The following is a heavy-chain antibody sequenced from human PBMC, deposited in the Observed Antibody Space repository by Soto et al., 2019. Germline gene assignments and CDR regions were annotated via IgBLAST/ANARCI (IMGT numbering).Heavy chain of an antibody. D-gene: IGHD1-26*01. V-gene: IGHV1-18*01. CDR2: ISAYNGNT. Sequence: QVQLVQSGAEVKKPGASVKVSCKASGYTFTSYGISWVRQAPGQGLEWMGWISAYNGNTNYAQKLQGRVTMTTDTSTSIAYMELRSVRADDTAVYYCARDSSGSYGGGDAFDIWGQGTMVTVSS. J-gene: IGHJ3*02. CDR3: ARDSSGSYGGGDAFDI. CDR1: GYTFTSYG.